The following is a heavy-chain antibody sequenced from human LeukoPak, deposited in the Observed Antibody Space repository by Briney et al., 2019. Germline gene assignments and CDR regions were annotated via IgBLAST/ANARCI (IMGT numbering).Heavy chain of an antibody. V-gene: IGHV3-21*01. Sequence: GGSLRLSCAASGFTFSSYSMNWVRQAPGKGLEWVSSISSSSSYMYYADSVKGRFTISRDNAKNSLYLQMNSLRAEDTAVYYCARDKGYSGSYYGPDYWGQGTLVTVSS. D-gene: IGHD1-26*01. CDR1: GFTFSSYS. J-gene: IGHJ4*02. CDR3: ARDKGYSGSYYGPDY. CDR2: ISSSSSYM.